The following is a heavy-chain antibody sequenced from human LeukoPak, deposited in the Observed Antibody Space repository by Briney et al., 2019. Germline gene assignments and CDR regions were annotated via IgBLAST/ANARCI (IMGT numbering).Heavy chain of an antibody. CDR2: ISYDGSNK. CDR1: GFTFSSYT. Sequence: GGSLRLSCAASGFTFSSYTMSWVRQAPGKGLEWVAVISYDGSNKYYADSVKGRFTISRDNSKNTLYLQMNSLRAEDTAVYYCAKGPIVVVIRYYFDYWGQGTLVTVSS. J-gene: IGHJ4*02. CDR3: AKGPIVVVIRYYFDY. D-gene: IGHD3-22*01. V-gene: IGHV3-30*18.